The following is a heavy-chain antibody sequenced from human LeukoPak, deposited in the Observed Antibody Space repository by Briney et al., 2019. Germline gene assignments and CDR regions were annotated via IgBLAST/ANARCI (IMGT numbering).Heavy chain of an antibody. D-gene: IGHD3-10*01. CDR3: AKDIGYYGSGSYYNPSDY. CDR1: GFTFDDYA. CDR2: ISWNSGSI. V-gene: IGHV3-9*01. J-gene: IGHJ4*02. Sequence: GGSLRLSCAASGFTFDDYAMHWVRHAPGKGLEWVSGISWNSGSIVYADSVKGRFTISRDNAKNSLYLQMNSLRAEDTALYYCAKDIGYYGSGSYYNPSDYWGQGTLVTVSS.